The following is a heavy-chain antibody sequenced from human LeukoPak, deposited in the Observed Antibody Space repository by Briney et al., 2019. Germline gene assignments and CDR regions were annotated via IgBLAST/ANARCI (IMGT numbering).Heavy chain of an antibody. Sequence: GGPLRLSCAASGFTFSSYWMHWVRQAPGKGLVWVSRINTDGSTTTYADSVKGRFTISRDNAKNTLYLQMDSRRAEDRAVYYCARDLGACPDYWGQGTLVTVSS. J-gene: IGHJ4*02. D-gene: IGHD3-16*01. CDR3: ARDLGACPDY. CDR1: GFTFSSYW. V-gene: IGHV3-74*01. CDR2: INTDGSTT.